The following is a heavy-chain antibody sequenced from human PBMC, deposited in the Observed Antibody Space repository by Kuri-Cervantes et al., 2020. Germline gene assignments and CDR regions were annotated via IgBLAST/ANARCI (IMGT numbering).Heavy chain of an antibody. CDR3: ARDSIGFWYSSSSGFDY. V-gene: IGHV3-30*03. D-gene: IGHD6-6*01. CDR2: ISYDGSNK. J-gene: IGHJ4*02. Sequence: GESLKISCAASGFTFSSYGMHWVRQAPGKGLEWVAVISYDGSNKYYADSVKGRFTISRDNSKNTLYLQMNSLRAEDTAVYYCARDSIGFWYSSSSGFDYWGQGTLVTVSS. CDR1: GFTFSSYG.